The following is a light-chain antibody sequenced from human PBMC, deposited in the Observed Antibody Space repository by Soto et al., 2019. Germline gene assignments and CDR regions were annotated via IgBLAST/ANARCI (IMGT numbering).Light chain of an antibody. Sequence: EIVLTQSPGTLSLSPGERATLSCRASKSVSSSYLAWYQQKPGQAPRLLIYGASSRATGIPDRLSGSGSGTDFTLTISRLEPEDFAVYYCQQYGSSPPYTFGQGTKLEIK. V-gene: IGKV3-20*01. CDR3: QQYGSSPPYT. CDR2: GAS. J-gene: IGKJ2*01. CDR1: KSVSSSY.